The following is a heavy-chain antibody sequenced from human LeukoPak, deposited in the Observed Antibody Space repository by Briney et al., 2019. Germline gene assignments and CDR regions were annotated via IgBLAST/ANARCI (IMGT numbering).Heavy chain of an antibody. D-gene: IGHD5-12*01. J-gene: IGHJ4*02. CDR1: GGSISSYY. Sequence: SETLSLTCTVSGGSISSYYWSWIRQPPGKGLEWIGYFYYSRSTNYNPSLKSRVTISVDTSKNQFSLKLSSMTAADTAVYYCARDSLAGYSGYDRRLDYWGQGTLVTVSA. CDR3: ARDSLAGYSGYDRRLDY. V-gene: IGHV4-59*01. CDR2: FYYSRST.